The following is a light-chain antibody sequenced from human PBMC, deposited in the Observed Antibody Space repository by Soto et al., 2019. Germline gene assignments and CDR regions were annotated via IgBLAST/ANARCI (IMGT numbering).Light chain of an antibody. CDR1: QSVSSN. Sequence: EIVMTQSPATLSVSPGERATLSCRASQSVSSNLAWYQQKPGQAPRLLIYGASTRATGIPARFSGSGSGTEFTLTISSLQSEDFGVYYCQQYNNWLTWTFGQGTKVEI. CDR2: GAS. V-gene: IGKV3-15*01. J-gene: IGKJ1*01. CDR3: QQYNNWLTWT.